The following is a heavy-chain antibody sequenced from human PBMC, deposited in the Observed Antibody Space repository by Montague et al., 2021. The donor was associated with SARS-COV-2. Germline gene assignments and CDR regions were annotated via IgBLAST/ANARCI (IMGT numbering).Heavy chain of an antibody. CDR1: GFPFSSYG. J-gene: IGHJ4*02. Sequence: RRLSFAASGFPFSSYGMHWVRQAPGKGLEWVAVIWYDGSNKYYADSVKGRFTISRDNSKNTLYLQMNSLRAEDTAVYYCAREYDILTGYYFDYWGQGILVTVSS. CDR3: AREYDILTGYYFDY. D-gene: IGHD3-9*01. V-gene: IGHV3-33*01. CDR2: IWYDGSNK.